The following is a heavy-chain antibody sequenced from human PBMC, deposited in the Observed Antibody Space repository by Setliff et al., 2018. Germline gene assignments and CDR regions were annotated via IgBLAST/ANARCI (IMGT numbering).Heavy chain of an antibody. D-gene: IGHD3-9*01. Sequence: ASVKVSCKASGYTFTSYGISWVQQAPGQGLEWMGWISAYNGNTNYAQKLQGRVTMTTDTATSTAYMELRSLRSDDTAVYYCARAVTYYDIVTGQHHYDAFDIWGQGTMVTVSS. V-gene: IGHV1-18*01. J-gene: IGHJ3*02. CDR3: ARAVTYYDIVTGQHHYDAFDI. CDR2: ISAYNGNT. CDR1: GYTFTSYG.